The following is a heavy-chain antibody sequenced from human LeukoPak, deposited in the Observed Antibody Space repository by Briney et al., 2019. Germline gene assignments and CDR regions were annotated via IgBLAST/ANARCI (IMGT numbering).Heavy chain of an antibody. Sequence: GGSLRLSCAASGLTFSDYAMSWFRQAPGKGLEWVSGITSGFTPHYADSVKGRFTISRDNSKNTFHLQLNSLRAEDTAVYYCEKDYSDSRVADVFFEYWGQGTLVTVSS. CDR2: ITSGFTP. CDR1: GLTFSDYA. J-gene: IGHJ4*02. V-gene: IGHV3-23*01. D-gene: IGHD2-15*01. CDR3: EKDYSDSRVADVFFEY.